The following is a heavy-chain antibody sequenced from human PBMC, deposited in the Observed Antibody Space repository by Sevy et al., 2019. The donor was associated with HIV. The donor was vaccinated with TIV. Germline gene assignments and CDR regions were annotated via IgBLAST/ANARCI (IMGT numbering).Heavy chain of an antibody. CDR2: IYYSGST. V-gene: IGHV4-31*03. D-gene: IGHD2-15*01. CDR1: GGFISSGGYY. Sequence: SETLSLTCTVSGGFISSGGYYWSWIRQHPGKGLEWIGYIYYSGSTYYNPSLKSRVTISVDTSKNQFSLKLSSVTAADTAVYYCARERGYCSGGSCYSNWFDPWGQGTLVTVSS. CDR3: ARERGYCSGGSCYSNWFDP. J-gene: IGHJ5*02.